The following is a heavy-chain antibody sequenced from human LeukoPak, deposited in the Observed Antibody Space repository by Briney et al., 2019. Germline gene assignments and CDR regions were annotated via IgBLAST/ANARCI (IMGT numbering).Heavy chain of an antibody. CDR2: ISSSSSYI. CDR3: AKGGEVSSWYKRLKLYFDY. CDR1: GFTFSSYS. D-gene: IGHD6-13*01. Sequence: GGSLRLSCAASGFTFSSYSMNWVRQAPGKGLEWVSSISSSSSYIYYADSVKGRFTISRDNPKNTLYLQMNSLRAEDTAVYYCAKGGEVSSWYKRLKLYFDYWGQGTLVTVSS. V-gene: IGHV3-21*01. J-gene: IGHJ4*02.